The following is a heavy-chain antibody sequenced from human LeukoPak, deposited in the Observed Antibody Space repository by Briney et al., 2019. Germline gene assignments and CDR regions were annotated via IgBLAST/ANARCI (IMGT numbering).Heavy chain of an antibody. CDR2: ISAYNGNT. V-gene: IGHV1-18*04. Sequence: GASVKVSCKASGYTFTSYGISWVRQAPGQGLEWVGWISAYNGNTNYAQKLQGRVTMTIDTSTSTAYTELRSLRSDDTAVYYCARSFGFQVCNWFDPWGQGTLVTVSS. D-gene: IGHD3-10*01. CDR3: ARSFGFQVCNWFDP. CDR1: GYTFTSYG. J-gene: IGHJ5*02.